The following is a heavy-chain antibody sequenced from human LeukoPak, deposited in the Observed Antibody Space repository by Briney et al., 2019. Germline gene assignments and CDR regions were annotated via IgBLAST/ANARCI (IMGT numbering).Heavy chain of an antibody. CDR3: VKDLSGTFAFDF. CDR2: ITSDGGRT. D-gene: IGHD1-26*01. J-gene: IGHJ4*02. V-gene: IGHV3-64D*06. Sequence: GGSLRLSCSASGFTFSTYTMHWVRQAPGKGLEYVSSITSDGGRTWYADSVKDRFTISRDNPQNTLYLQMSSLRPEDTAVFHCVKDLSGTFAFDFWGQGTLVTVSS. CDR1: GFTFSTYT.